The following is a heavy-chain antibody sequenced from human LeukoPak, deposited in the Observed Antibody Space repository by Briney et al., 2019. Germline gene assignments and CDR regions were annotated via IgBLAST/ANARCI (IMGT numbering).Heavy chain of an antibody. Sequence: GGSLRLSCAVFGFTFGSCAMSWVRQAPGEGLEWVSGVSGSGDSTYYAESVKGRFTISRDNSKNTLYLQMNSLRAADTAVYYCAKAVVGAPPNFDYWGQGTLATVSS. D-gene: IGHD1-26*01. CDR1: GFTFGSCA. J-gene: IGHJ4*02. CDR2: VSGSGDST. CDR3: AKAVVGAPPNFDY. V-gene: IGHV3-23*01.